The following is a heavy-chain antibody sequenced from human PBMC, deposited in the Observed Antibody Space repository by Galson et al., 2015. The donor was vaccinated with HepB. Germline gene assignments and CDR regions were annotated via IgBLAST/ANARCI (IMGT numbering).Heavy chain of an antibody. V-gene: IGHV1-2*02. CDR3: ARAVDYYDSSGYYYIRAFDI. CDR1: GSTFTGYY. CDR2: INPNSGGT. J-gene: IGHJ3*02. D-gene: IGHD3-22*01. Sequence: SVTVSCKASGSTFTGYYMHWVRQAPGQGLEWMGWINPNSGGTNYAQKFQGRVTMTRDTSISTAYMELSRLRSDDTAVYYCARAVDYYDSSGYYYIRAFDIWGQGTMVTVSS.